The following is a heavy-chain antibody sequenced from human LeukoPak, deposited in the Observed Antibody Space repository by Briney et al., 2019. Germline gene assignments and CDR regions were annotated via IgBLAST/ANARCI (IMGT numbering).Heavy chain of an antibody. D-gene: IGHD3-3*01. Sequence: ASVKVSCTASGYTFTSYGINWVRQATGQGLEWMGWMNPNSGNTGYAQKFQGRVTMTRNTSISTAYMELSSLRSEDTAVYYCGVGGYYDFWSGPDYWGQGTLVTVSS. J-gene: IGHJ4*02. V-gene: IGHV1-8*02. CDR3: GVGGYYDFWSGPDY. CDR2: MNPNSGNT. CDR1: GYTFTSYG.